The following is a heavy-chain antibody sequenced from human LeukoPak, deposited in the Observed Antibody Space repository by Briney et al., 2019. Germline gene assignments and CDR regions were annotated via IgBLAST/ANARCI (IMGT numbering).Heavy chain of an antibody. V-gene: IGHV1-69*05. CDR2: IIPIFGTA. D-gene: IGHD3-22*01. Sequence: SVKVSSKAFGGAFSSYAISWVRQAPGQGLEWMGGIIPIFGTANYAQKFQGRVTITTDESTSTAYMELSSLRSEDTAVYYCAIYDSSGYYYGWFDPWGQGTLVTVSS. CDR3: AIYDSSGYYYGWFDP. CDR1: GGAFSSYA. J-gene: IGHJ5*02.